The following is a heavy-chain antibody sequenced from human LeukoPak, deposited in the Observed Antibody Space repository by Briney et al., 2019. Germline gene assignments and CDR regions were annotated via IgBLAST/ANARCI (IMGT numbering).Heavy chain of an antibody. Sequence: SETLSLTCTVSGGSISSSYWSWIRQPAGEGLEWIGRISTSGSTNYNPSLKSRVTVSVDTSKKQLSLKLTSVAAADTAVYYCARDVSWFDAWGQGTLVTVSS. V-gene: IGHV4-4*07. CDR1: GGSISSSY. CDR2: ISTSGST. CDR3: ARDVSWFDA. J-gene: IGHJ5*02.